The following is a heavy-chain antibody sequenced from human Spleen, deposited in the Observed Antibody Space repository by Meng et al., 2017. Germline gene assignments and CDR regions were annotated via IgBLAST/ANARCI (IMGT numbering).Heavy chain of an antibody. CDR2: IIPIFGTA. J-gene: IGHJ4*02. CDR3: ARDEGISAAGKLFGDY. Sequence: SVMVSCKASAGTFSSYAISWVRQAPGQGLEWWGGIIPIFGTANYAQKFQGRVTITTDESTSTAYMELSSLRSEDTAVYYCARDEGISAAGKLFGDYWGQGTLVTVSS. D-gene: IGHD6-13*01. V-gene: IGHV1-69*05. CDR1: AGTFSSYA.